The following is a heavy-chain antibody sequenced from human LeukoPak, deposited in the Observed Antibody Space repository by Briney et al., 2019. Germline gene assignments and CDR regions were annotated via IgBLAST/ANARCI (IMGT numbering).Heavy chain of an antibody. CDR1: GGSFSGYY. CDR2: INHSGST. D-gene: IGHD6-13*01. Sequence: SETLSLTCAVYGGSFSGYYWSWIRQPPGKGLEWIGEINHSGSTNYNPSLKSRVTISVDTSKNQFSLKLSSVTAADTAVYYCARVISSWYSAWFDPWGQGTLVTVSS. J-gene: IGHJ5*02. CDR3: ARVISSWYSAWFDP. V-gene: IGHV4-34*01.